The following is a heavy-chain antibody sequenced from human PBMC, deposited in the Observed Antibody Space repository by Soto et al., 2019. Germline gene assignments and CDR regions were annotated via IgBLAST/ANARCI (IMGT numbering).Heavy chain of an antibody. D-gene: IGHD2-15*01. Sequence: GGSLRLSCAASGFTVSSNYMSWVRQAPGKGLEWVSVIYSGGSTYYADSVKGRFTISRDNSKNTLYLQMNSLRAEETAVYYCARDQGGSYTYCSGGSCYSDAFDIWGQGTMVTVSS. CDR1: GFTVSSNY. V-gene: IGHV3-66*01. J-gene: IGHJ3*02. CDR3: ARDQGGSYTYCSGGSCYSDAFDI. CDR2: IYSGGST.